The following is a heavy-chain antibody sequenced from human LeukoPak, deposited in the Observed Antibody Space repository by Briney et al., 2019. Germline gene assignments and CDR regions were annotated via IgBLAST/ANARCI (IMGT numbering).Heavy chain of an antibody. Sequence: PGGSLRLSCAASGFTFSSYAMSWVRQAPGKGLEWVSGISGSGGNTYYADSVKGRFTISRDNSKSTLYLQMNSLRAEDTAVYYCAKDDGPYSNSWFDYWGQGTLVTVSS. CDR2: ISGSGGNT. V-gene: IGHV3-23*01. J-gene: IGHJ4*02. D-gene: IGHD6-13*01. CDR3: AKDDGPYSNSWFDY. CDR1: GFTFSSYA.